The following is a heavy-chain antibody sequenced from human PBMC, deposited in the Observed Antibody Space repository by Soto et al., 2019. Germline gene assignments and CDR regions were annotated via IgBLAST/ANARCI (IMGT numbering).Heavy chain of an antibody. Sequence: PGGSLRLSCAASGFTFRSHGMHWVRQAPGKGLEWVAVIWYDGSNEFHADSVKGRFAISRDNSKNALYLQMNSLRVEDTAVYYCARGGESSSWYYFDFWGQGTLVTVSS. CDR2: IWYDGSNE. CDR3: ARGGESSSWYYFDF. D-gene: IGHD6-13*01. J-gene: IGHJ4*02. CDR1: GFTFRSHG. V-gene: IGHV3-33*01.